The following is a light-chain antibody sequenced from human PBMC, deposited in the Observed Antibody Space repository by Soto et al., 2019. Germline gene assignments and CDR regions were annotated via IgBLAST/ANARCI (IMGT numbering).Light chain of an antibody. Sequence: EIVMTQSPLSLTVTPGEPASISCKSSQSLQHNNGNTLLDWYMQKPGQSPQLLIYVASRRAPGAPDRVSGSGACTDSPLSISTVQADDAAIYYRMQHLQTPRTFGQGTKLEI. CDR1: QSLQHNNGNTL. V-gene: IGKV2-28*01. J-gene: IGKJ1*01. CDR2: VAS. CDR3: MQHLQTPRT.